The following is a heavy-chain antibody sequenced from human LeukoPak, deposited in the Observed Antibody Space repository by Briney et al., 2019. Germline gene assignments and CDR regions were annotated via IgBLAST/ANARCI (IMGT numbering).Heavy chain of an antibody. V-gene: IGHV3-13*01. CDR1: GFTFSSYD. CDR2: IGTAGDT. CDR3: ARESRYYYDSSGYYPGYGMDV. D-gene: IGHD3-22*01. Sequence: GGSLRLSCAASGFTFSSYDMHWVRHATGKGLEWVSYIGTAGDTYYPGSVKGRFTISRENAKNSLYLQMNSLRAGDTAVYYCARESRYYYDSSGYYPGYGMDVWGQGTTVTVSS. J-gene: IGHJ6*02.